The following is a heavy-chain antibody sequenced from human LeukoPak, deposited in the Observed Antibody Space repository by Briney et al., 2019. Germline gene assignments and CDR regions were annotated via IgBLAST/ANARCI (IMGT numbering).Heavy chain of an antibody. Sequence: PGGSLRLSCAVSEVTFNNAWMSWVRQAPGKGLEWVSYISSSSSTIYYADSVKGRFTISRDNAKNSLYLQMNSLRAEDTAVYYCARIHDSIDYWGQGTLVTVSS. D-gene: IGHD3-22*01. V-gene: IGHV3-48*01. CDR3: ARIHDSIDY. CDR1: EVTFNNAW. J-gene: IGHJ4*02. CDR2: ISSSSSTI.